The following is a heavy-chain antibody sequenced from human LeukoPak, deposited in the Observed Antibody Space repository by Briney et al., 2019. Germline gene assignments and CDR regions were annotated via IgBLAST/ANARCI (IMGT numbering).Heavy chain of an antibody. CDR3: AIRGYSYGSSAAFDI. Sequence: SVKVSCKASGGTFSSYAISWVRQAPGQRLEWMGGTIPIFGTANYAQKFQGRVTITADESTSTAYMELSSLRSEDTAVYYCAIRGYSYGSSAAFDIWGQGTMVTVSS. CDR2: TIPIFGTA. CDR1: GGTFSSYA. D-gene: IGHD5-18*01. V-gene: IGHV1-69*13. J-gene: IGHJ3*02.